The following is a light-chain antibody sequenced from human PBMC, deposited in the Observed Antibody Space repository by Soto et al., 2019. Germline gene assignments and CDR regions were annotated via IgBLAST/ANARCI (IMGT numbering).Light chain of an antibody. CDR2: EVN. Sequence: QSVLTQPPSASGSPGQSVTISCTGTSSDVGGNNYVSWYQQHPGKAPKLIIYEVNKRPSGVPDRFSGSKSGNSASLTVSGLQAEDEADYYYCSYAGSDIHFVFGTGTKLTVL. J-gene: IGLJ1*01. CDR3: CSYAGSDIHFV. V-gene: IGLV2-8*01. CDR1: SSDVGGNNY.